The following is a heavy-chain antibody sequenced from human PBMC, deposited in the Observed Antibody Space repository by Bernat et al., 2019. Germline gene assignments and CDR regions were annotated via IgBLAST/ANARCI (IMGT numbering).Heavy chain of an antibody. CDR2: ISSSSSYI. Sequence: EVQLVESGGGLVKPGGSLRLSCAASGFTFSSYSMNWVRQAPGKGLEWVSSISSSSSYIYYADSVKGRFTISRDNAKNSLYPQMNSLRAEDTAVYYCARVSDDFYYYYGMDVWGQGTTVTVSS. V-gene: IGHV3-21*01. CDR3: ARVSDDFYYYYGMDV. D-gene: IGHD3-3*01. J-gene: IGHJ6*02. CDR1: GFTFSSYS.